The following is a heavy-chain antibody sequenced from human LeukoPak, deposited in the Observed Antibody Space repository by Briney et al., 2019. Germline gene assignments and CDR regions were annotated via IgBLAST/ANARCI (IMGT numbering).Heavy chain of an antibody. D-gene: IGHD3-3*01. CDR3: AAGIGSYYYYMDV. CDR2: ISGSGGST. V-gene: IGHV3-23*01. J-gene: IGHJ6*03. Sequence: PGGSLRLSCAASGFTFSSYAMSWVRQAPGKGLEWVSAISGSGGSTYYADSVKGRLTISRDNSKNTLYLQMNSLRAEDTAVYYCAAGIGSYYYYMDVWGKGTTVTVSS. CDR1: GFTFSSYA.